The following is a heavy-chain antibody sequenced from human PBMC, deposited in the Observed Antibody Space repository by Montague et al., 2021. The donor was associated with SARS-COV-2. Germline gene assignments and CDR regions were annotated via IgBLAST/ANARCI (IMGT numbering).Heavy chain of an antibody. Sequence: SETLSLTCTVSGGFISSYYWSWIRQPPGKGLEWIGNIYYSGSTNYNPSXKSRVTISVDTSKNQFSLKLSSVTAADTAVYYCARGSGWMGNAFDIWGQGTMVTVSS. CDR1: GGFISSYY. J-gene: IGHJ3*02. V-gene: IGHV4-59*01. CDR3: ARGSGWMGNAFDI. D-gene: IGHD6-19*01. CDR2: IYYSGST.